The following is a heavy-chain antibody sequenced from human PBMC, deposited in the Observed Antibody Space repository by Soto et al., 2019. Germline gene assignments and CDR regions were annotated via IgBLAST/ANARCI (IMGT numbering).Heavy chain of an antibody. CDR2: IGTNAGST. D-gene: IGHD3-22*01. CDR1: GFTFSSYS. V-gene: IGHV3-64D*06. J-gene: IGHJ4*02. CDR3: VNPPGSYSDSNAYYPV. Sequence: GGSLRLSCSASGFTFSSYSIHWVRQAPGKGLGYVSSIGTNAGSTFYADSVKGRFTISRDNSQNTLYLQMNSLRDEDTAEHYCVNPPGSYSDSNAYYPVWGQGTLVAVAS.